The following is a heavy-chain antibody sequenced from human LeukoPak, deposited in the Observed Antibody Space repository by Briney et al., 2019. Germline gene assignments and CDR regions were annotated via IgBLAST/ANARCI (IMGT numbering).Heavy chain of an antibody. Sequence: PGGSLRLSCAASGFTFSDYYMSWSRQAPGKGLEWLSYISPSTTHTIYADSVKGRFTISRDNAKYLLFLQMNSLRAEDTAVYYCARGGHVAADQWGQGTLVFLSS. CDR3: ARGGHVAADQ. CDR1: GFTFSDYY. D-gene: IGHD2-15*01. J-gene: IGHJ5*02. CDR2: ISPSTTHT. V-gene: IGHV3-11*05.